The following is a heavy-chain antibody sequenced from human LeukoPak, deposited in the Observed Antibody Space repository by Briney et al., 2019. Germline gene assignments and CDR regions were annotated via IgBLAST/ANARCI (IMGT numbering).Heavy chain of an antibody. CDR3: ARRVKGHAFDI. J-gene: IGHJ3*02. CDR2: INPNTGNP. V-gene: IGHV7-4-1*02. Sequence: ASVTVSCKASGYTFTSYGISWVRQAPGQGLEWMGWINPNTGNPTYAQGFTGRFVFSLDTSVTTTYLQISTLKAEDTAVYYCARRVKGHAFDIWGQGTMVTVSS. CDR1: GYTFTSYG. D-gene: IGHD2-21*01.